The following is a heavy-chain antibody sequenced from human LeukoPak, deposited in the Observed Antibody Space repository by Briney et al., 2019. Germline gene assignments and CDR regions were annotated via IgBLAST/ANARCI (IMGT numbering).Heavy chain of an antibody. J-gene: IGHJ5*02. CDR2: VDPDDGQR. V-gene: IGHV1-24*01. D-gene: IGHD4-11*01. CDR3: AAVSGHYTLLDA. CDR1: GYTLNDIS. Sequence: ASVKVSCKISGYTLNDISVYWVRQPPGKGLEWMGGVDPDDGQRVYAQRFQGRVTMTEDTSTNTAYMELSRLRSEDTAVCFCAAVSGHYTLLDAWGQGALVTVST.